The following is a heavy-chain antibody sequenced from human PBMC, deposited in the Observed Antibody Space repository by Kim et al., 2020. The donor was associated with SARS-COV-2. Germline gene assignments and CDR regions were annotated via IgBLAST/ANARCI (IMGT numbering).Heavy chain of an antibody. CDR1: GFTFSSYG. CDR2: ISYDGSNK. J-gene: IGHJ4*02. D-gene: IGHD6-13*01. CDR3: ARDQSAGYSSSWNDY. Sequence: GGSLRLSCAASGFTFSSYGMHWVRQAPGKGLEWVAVISYDGSNKYYADSVKGRFTISRDNSKNTLYLQMNSLRAEDTAVYYCARDQSAGYSSSWNDYWGRGTLVTVSS. V-gene: IGHV3-33*05.